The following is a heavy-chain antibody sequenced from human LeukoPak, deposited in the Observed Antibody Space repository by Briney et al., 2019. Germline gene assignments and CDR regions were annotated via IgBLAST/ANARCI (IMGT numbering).Heavy chain of an antibody. CDR1: GFTFSNSW. J-gene: IGHJ4*02. CDR2: IKSKTDGRTT. D-gene: IGHD3-22*01. CDR3: TTEVVVINPFDY. V-gene: IGHV3-15*01. Sequence: GGSLRLPCAASGFTFSNSWMSWVRQAPGKGLEWVGRIKSKTDGRTTDYAAHVKGRFTISRDDSKNTLYLQINSLKTEDTAVYYCTTEVVVINPFDYWGQGTLVTVSS.